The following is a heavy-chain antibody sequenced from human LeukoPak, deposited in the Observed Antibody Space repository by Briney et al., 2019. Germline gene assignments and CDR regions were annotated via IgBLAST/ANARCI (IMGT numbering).Heavy chain of an antibody. V-gene: IGHV4-38-2*02. J-gene: IGHJ4*02. CDR3: ARVRGITMVRGVIIMADYYFDY. D-gene: IGHD3-10*01. CDR2: IYYTGNT. Sequence: SETLSLTCSVSGNSIIGYYWGWIRQPPGKGLEWIGNIYYTGNTYYNSSLKSRVTISLDTSKNQFSLKVISMTAADTAVYYCARVRGITMVRGVIIMADYYFDYWGQGTLVTVSS. CDR1: GNSIIGYY.